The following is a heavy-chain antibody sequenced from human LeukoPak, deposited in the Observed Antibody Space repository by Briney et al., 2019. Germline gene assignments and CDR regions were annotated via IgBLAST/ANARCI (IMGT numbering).Heavy chain of an antibody. J-gene: IGHJ4*02. V-gene: IGHV3-23*01. Sequence: GGSLRLSCAASGFTFSSYAMSWVRQAPGKGLEWVSAISGSGGSTYYADSVKGRFTISRDNAENSLFLQMNSLTAEDTAVYYCASGRDIRVAGPGGYFDYWGQGTLVTVSS. CDR3: ASGRDIRVAGPGGYFDY. CDR2: ISGSGGST. CDR1: GFTFSSYA. D-gene: IGHD6-19*01.